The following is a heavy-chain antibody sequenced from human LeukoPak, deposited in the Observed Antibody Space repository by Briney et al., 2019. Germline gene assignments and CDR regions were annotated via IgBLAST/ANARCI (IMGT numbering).Heavy chain of an antibody. CDR1: GFTFSSYW. V-gene: IGHV3-7*01. Sequence: PGGSPRLSCAVSGFTFSSYWMSWARQAPGKGLEWVGNIKEDGSEKYYVDSVKGRFTFSRDNAKNSLYLQMNSLRAEDTAVYYCARDSFETDIDYWGQGTLVTVSS. CDR2: IKEDGSEK. D-gene: IGHD1-14*01. CDR3: ARDSFETDIDY. J-gene: IGHJ4*02.